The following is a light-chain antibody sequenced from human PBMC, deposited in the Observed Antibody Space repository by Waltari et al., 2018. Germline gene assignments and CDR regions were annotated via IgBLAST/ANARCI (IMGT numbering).Light chain of an antibody. V-gene: IGKV3-20*01. CDR3: QHYGSASMYT. Sequence: EIVLTQSPGTLSLSPGERATLSCRARQSINSSYLAWYQQKPDQAPRLLIYGASSRATGIPDRFSGSGSGTDFTLIISRLEPEDFAVYYCQHYGSASMYTFGQGTKLEIK. CDR1: QSINSSY. J-gene: IGKJ2*01. CDR2: GAS.